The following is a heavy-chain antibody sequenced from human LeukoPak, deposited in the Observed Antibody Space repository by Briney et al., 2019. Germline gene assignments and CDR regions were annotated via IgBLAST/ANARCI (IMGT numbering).Heavy chain of an antibody. CDR3: ARYRLMYYDFWSGYERGDAFDI. Sequence: SETLSLTCTVSGGSISSSSYYWGWIRQPPGKGLEWIGSIYYSGSTYYNPSLKSRVTISVDTSKNQFSLKLSSVTAADTAVYYCARYRLMYYDFWSGYERGDAFDIWGQGTMVTVSS. V-gene: IGHV4-39*07. J-gene: IGHJ3*02. CDR1: GGSISSSSYY. CDR2: IYYSGST. D-gene: IGHD3-3*01.